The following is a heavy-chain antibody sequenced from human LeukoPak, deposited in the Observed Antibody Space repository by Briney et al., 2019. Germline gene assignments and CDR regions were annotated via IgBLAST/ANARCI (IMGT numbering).Heavy chain of an antibody. J-gene: IGHJ4*02. Sequence: GGSLRLSCAASGYTFSSYSMNWVRQAPGKGLEWVSYISSSSTIYYADSVKGRFTISRDNAKNSLYLQMNSLRAEDTAVYFCARGVGATTGYYFDYWGQGTLVTVSS. V-gene: IGHV3-48*04. CDR1: GYTFSSYS. D-gene: IGHD1-26*01. CDR2: ISSSSTI. CDR3: ARGVGATTGYYFDY.